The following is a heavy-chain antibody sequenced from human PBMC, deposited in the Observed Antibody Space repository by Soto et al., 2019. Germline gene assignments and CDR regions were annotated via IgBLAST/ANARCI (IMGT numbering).Heavy chain of an antibody. V-gene: IGHV3-74*01. J-gene: IGHJ6*02. Sequence: PGGFLRLSCAASGFTFSSFWMHWVRQAPGKGLVWVSRINTDGSSRSYADSVKGRFTISRDNSKNTLYLQMNSLRAEDTAVFYCVRDSYYDSKYYGMDVWGQGTTVTVSS. CDR2: INTDGSSR. CDR3: VRDSYYDSKYYGMDV. CDR1: GFTFSSFW. D-gene: IGHD3-22*01.